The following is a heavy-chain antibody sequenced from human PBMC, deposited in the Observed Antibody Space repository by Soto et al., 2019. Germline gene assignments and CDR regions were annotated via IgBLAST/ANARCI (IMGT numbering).Heavy chain of an antibody. V-gene: IGHV1-24*01. CDR1: GYTLTELS. D-gene: IGHD3-9*01. CDR2: FDPEDGET. CDR3: ATAKRHFDWLFI. Sequence: GASVKVSCKVSGYTLTELSMHWVRQAPGKGLEWMGGFDPEDGETIYAQKFQGRVTVTEDTSTDTAYMELSSLRSEDTAVYYCATAKRHFDWLFIWGQGTLVTVYS. J-gene: IGHJ1*01.